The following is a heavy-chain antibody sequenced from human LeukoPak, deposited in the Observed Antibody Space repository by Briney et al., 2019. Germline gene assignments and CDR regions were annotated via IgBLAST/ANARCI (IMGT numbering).Heavy chain of an antibody. Sequence: GGSLRLSCAASGFTVSSSFMSWVRQAPGKGLEWVSVIYSGGSAYYADSVKGRFTISRDNSKSTLYLQMNNLRAEDTAVYYCARDDRAAAGTDYWGQGTLVTVSS. CDR1: GFTVSSSF. V-gene: IGHV3-53*01. D-gene: IGHD6-13*01. CDR3: ARDDRAAAGTDY. J-gene: IGHJ4*02. CDR2: IYSGGSA.